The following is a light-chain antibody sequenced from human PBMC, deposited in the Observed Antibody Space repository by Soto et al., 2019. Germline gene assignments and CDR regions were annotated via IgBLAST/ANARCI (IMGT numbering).Light chain of an antibody. CDR1: SSNIGAVFD. Sequence: QSVLTQPPSVSGAPGQRVTISCTGSSSNIGAVFDVHWYQQLPGTAPKLLIYGNTNRPSGVPDRFSGSKSATSASLAITGLQAEDEADYYCQSYDSSLSGVVFGGGTKVTVL. CDR2: GNT. V-gene: IGLV1-40*01. J-gene: IGLJ2*01. CDR3: QSYDSSLSGVV.